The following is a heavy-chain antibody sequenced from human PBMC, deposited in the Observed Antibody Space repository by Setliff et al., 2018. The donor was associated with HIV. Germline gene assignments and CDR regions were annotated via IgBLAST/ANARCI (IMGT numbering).Heavy chain of an antibody. D-gene: IGHD3-3*01. CDR2: IGYNGNT. Sequence: ASVKVSCKASGYTFSNYGITWVRQAPGRGLEWVGWIGYNGNTNYAQKFQGRVTMTTDTSTNTAYMDLTSLKSDDTAVYYCARDPTAPSITIFGVVGATYWFDPWGPGTLVTVSS. V-gene: IGHV1-18*01. CDR1: GYTFSNYG. J-gene: IGHJ5*02. CDR3: ARDPTAPSITIFGVVGATYWFDP.